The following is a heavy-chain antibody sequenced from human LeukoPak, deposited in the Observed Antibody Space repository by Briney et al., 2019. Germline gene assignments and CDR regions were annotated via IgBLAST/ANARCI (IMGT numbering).Heavy chain of an antibody. CDR1: GSSFTSYW. J-gene: IGHJ4*02. D-gene: IGHD3-10*01. CDR3: ARMHGSGSYYFDY. V-gene: IGHV5-51*01. CDR2: IYPGDSDT. Sequence: GESLQISCKGSGSSFTSYWIGWVRQMPGKGLEWMGIIYPGDSDTRYSPSFQGQVTISADKSISTAYLQWSSLKASDTALSYCARMHGSGSYYFDYWGQGTLVTVSS.